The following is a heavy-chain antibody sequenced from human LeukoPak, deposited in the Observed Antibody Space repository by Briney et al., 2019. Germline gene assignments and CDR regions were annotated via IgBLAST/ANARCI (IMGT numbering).Heavy chain of an antibody. CDR2: INTNSGGT. J-gene: IGHJ4*02. V-gene: IGHV1-2*02. Sequence: ASVKLSCKASGYTFTGCYMHWVRQAPGQGLEWMGWINTNSGGTHYAQKFRVRVTMTRDTSISTAYMELSRLTSDDTAVYYCARETDQVELHDFDYWGQGTLVTVSS. CDR3: ARETDQVELHDFDY. D-gene: IGHD1-1*01. CDR1: GYTFTGCY.